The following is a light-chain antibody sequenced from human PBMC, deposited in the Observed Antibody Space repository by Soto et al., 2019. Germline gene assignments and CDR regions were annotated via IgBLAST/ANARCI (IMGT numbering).Light chain of an antibody. CDR3: QQYTNWPPFT. V-gene: IGKV3-15*01. J-gene: IGKJ5*01. CDR2: GAS. CDR1: QNVGTS. Sequence: IVLTQSPATLSVSPGEGASLSCRASQNVGTSLAWYQQKSGQAPRLLIYGASTRAAGVPARFSGSASGTKYTLTITSLQSEDFALYYCQQYTNWPPFTFGQGTRL.